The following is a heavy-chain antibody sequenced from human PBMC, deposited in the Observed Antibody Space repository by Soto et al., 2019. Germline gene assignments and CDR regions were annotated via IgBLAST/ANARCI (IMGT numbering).Heavy chain of an antibody. D-gene: IGHD2-15*01. Sequence: QVQLQESGPGLVKPSQTLSLTCTVSGGSISSGDYYWSWIRHPPGKGLEWIGYIYYSGSTYYNPSLKSRVTRSVDTSKNQFSLKLSSVTAADTAVYYCARLGYCSGGSCYSGDYWGQGTLVTVSS. V-gene: IGHV4-30-4*01. J-gene: IGHJ4*02. CDR2: IYYSGST. CDR1: GGSISSGDYY. CDR3: ARLGYCSGGSCYSGDY.